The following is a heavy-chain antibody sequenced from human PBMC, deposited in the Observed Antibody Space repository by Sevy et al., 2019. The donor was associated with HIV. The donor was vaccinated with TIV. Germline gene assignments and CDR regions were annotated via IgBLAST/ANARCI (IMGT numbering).Heavy chain of an antibody. CDR3: ARGVYYGSGSRSTYYYYYGMDV. Sequence: SETLSLTCTVSGGSISSYYWSWIRQPAGKGLEWIGRIYTSGSTNYNPSLKSRVTMSVDTSKNQFSLKLSSVTAADTAVYDWARGVYYGSGSRSTYYYYYGMDVWGQGTTVTVSS. J-gene: IGHJ6*02. V-gene: IGHV4-4*07. CDR2: IYTSGST. CDR1: GGSISSYY. D-gene: IGHD3-10*01.